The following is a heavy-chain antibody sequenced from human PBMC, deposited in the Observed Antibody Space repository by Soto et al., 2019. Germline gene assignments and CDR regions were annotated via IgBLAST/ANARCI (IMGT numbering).Heavy chain of an antibody. J-gene: IGHJ4*02. Sequence: QPGGSLRLSCAASGFTFSSYAMHWVRQAPGKGLEWVAVISYDGSNEYYADSVKGRFTISRDNSKNTLYLQMNSLRAEDTAVYYCARGSSSLFDYWGQGTLVTVSS. CDR2: ISYDGSNE. CDR1: GFTFSSYA. D-gene: IGHD6-13*01. V-gene: IGHV3-30-3*01. CDR3: ARGSSSLFDY.